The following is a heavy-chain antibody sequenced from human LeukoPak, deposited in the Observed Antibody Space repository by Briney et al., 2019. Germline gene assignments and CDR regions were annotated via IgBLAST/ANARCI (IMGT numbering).Heavy chain of an antibody. V-gene: IGHV1-2*02. CDR2: INPNSGGT. J-gene: IGHJ3*02. CDR1: GYTFTGYY. CDR3: ARRPPGNQWWYRGPGDDAFDI. D-gene: IGHD2-15*01. Sequence: ASVKVSCKASGYTFTGYYMHWVRQAPGQGLEWMGWINPNSGGTNYAQKFQGRVTMTRDTSISTAYMELSRLRSDDTAVYYCARRPPGNQWWYRGPGDDAFDIWGQGTMVTVSS.